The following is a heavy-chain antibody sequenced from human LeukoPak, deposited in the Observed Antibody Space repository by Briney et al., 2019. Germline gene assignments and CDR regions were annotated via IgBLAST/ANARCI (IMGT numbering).Heavy chain of an antibody. V-gene: IGHV3-21*01. CDR1: GFTFSSYS. J-gene: IGHJ4*02. CDR2: ISSSSSYI. CDR3: AKDLLWFGELGGYYFDY. D-gene: IGHD3-10*01. Sequence: PGGSLRLSCAASGFTFSSYSMNWVRQAPGKGLEWVSSISSSSSYIYYADSVKGRFTISRDNAKNSLYLQMNSLRAEDTAVYYCAKDLLWFGELGGYYFDYWGQGTLVTVSS.